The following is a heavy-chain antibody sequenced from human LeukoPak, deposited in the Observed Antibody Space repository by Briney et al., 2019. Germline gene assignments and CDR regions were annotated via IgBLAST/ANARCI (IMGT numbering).Heavy chain of an antibody. D-gene: IGHD5-24*01. V-gene: IGHV1-2*02. CDR1: GYTFTGYY. J-gene: IGHJ4*02. CDR3: ARVSGRLQRSATLDY. Sequence: ASVKVSCKASGYTFTGYYMHWVRQAPGQGLEWMGWINPNSGGTNYAQKFQGRVTMTRDASISTAYMELSRLRSDDTAVYYCARVSGRLQRSATLDYWGQGTLVTVPS. CDR2: INPNSGGT.